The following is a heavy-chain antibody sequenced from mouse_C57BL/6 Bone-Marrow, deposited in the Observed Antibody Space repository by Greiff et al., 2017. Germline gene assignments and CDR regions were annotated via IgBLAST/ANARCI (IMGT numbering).Heavy chain of an antibody. V-gene: IGHV7-3*01. CDR1: GFTFTDYY. J-gene: IGHJ3*01. D-gene: IGHD2-1*01. CDR3: ASSGGNYPAWFAY. Sequence: EVMLVESGGGLVQPGGSLSLSCAASGFTFTDYYMSWVRQPPGKALEWLGFIRNNANGYTTEYSASVKGRFTISRDNSQSILYLQMNSLRAEDSATYYCASSGGNYPAWFAYWGQGTLVTVSA. CDR2: IRNNANGYTT.